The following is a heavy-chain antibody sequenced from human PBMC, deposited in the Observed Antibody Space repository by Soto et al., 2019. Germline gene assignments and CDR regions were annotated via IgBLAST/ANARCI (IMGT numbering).Heavy chain of an antibody. CDR2: IYYSGST. V-gene: IGHV4-59*01. CDR1: GGSISSYY. J-gene: IGHJ4*02. Sequence: SETLSLTCTVSGGSISSYYWSWIRQPPGKGLEWIGYIYYSGSTNYNPSLKSRVTISVDTSKNQFSLKLSSVTAADTAVYYCARLDFDDFWSGYYYYFDYWGQGTLVTVSS. D-gene: IGHD3-3*01. CDR3: ARLDFDDFWSGYYYYFDY.